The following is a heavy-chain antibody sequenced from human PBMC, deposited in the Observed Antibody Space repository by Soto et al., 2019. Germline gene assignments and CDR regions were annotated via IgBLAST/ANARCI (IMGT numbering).Heavy chain of an antibody. CDR2: IYYSGNI. CDR3: ARGSPDYGDFDH. D-gene: IGHD4-17*01. CDR1: GGSISTYF. V-gene: IGHV4-59*01. Sequence: PSETLSLTCTVSGGSISTYFWSWIRQPPGKGLEWIGYIYYSGNITYNPSLKSRVTMSIDPSKNQFSLTVRSMTAADTAVYYCARGSPDYGDFDHWGQGILVTVS. J-gene: IGHJ4*02.